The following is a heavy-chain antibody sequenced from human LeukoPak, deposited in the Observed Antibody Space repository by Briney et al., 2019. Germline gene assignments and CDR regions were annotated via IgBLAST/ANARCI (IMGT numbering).Heavy chain of an antibody. D-gene: IGHD4/OR15-4a*01. CDR3: ARSRRSLTHYYYYGMDV. J-gene: IGHJ6*02. Sequence: SETLSLTCTVSGDSISSYYWSWLRQPPGKGLEWIGYIYCSGSTNYNPSLKSRVTISVDTSKNQFSLKLSAVTAADTAVYYCARSRRSLTHYYYYGMDVWGQGTTVTVSS. V-gene: IGHV4-59*01. CDR2: IYCSGST. CDR1: GDSISSYY.